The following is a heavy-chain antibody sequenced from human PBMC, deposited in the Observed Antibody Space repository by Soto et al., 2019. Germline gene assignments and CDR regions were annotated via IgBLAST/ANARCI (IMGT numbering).Heavy chain of an antibody. V-gene: IGHV3-30-3*01. CDR1: GFTFSSYA. CDR3: ARDTDNTDFWSGYGDY. Sequence: LRLSCAASGFTFSSYAMHWVRQAPGKGLEWVAVISYDGSNKYYADSVKGRFTISRDNSKNTLYLQMNSLRAEDTAVYYCARDTDNTDFWSGYGDYWGQGTLVTVSS. D-gene: IGHD3-3*01. CDR2: ISYDGSNK. J-gene: IGHJ4*02.